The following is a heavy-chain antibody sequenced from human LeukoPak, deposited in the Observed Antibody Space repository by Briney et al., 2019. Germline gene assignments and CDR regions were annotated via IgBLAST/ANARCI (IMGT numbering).Heavy chain of an antibody. CDR3: ARDRSTMVWGVISEGYFDY. CDR1: GFTFSSYA. Sequence: GGSLRLSCAASGFTFSSYAMHWVRQAPGKGLEWVAVISYDGSNKYYADSVKGRFTISRDNSKNTLYLQMNSLRAEDTAVYYCARDRSTMVWGVISEGYFDYWGQGTLVTVSS. D-gene: IGHD3-10*01. CDR2: ISYDGSNK. V-gene: IGHV3-30*04. J-gene: IGHJ4*02.